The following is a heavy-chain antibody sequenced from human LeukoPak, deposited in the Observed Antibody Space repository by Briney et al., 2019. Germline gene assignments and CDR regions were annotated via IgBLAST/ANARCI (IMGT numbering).Heavy chain of an antibody. V-gene: IGHV3-23*01. Sequence: GGSLRLSCAATGLTFGSYAMSWVHQAPGKGLAWVSAISGSGGRTYYADSVKGRYTISRDNSKNTLYLQMNSLRAEDTALYYCAKDCTSTNCYVDYCGQGTLVTVSS. CDR1: GLTFGSYA. CDR3: AKDCTSTNCYVDY. J-gene: IGHJ4*02. CDR2: ISGSGGRT. D-gene: IGHD2-2*01.